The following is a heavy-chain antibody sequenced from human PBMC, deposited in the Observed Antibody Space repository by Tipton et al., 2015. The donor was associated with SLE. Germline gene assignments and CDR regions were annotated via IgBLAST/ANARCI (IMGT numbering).Heavy chain of an antibody. CDR3: ASSNNDAFDI. J-gene: IGHJ3*02. CDR1: GGSISSGGYS. V-gene: IGHV4-30-2*01. D-gene: IGHD4-11*01. Sequence: TLSLTCAVSGGSISSGGYSWSWIRQPPGKGLEWIGYIYHSGSTHYNPSLKSRVTISVDRSKNQFSLKLSSVTAADTAVYYCASSNNDAFDIWGQGTMVTVSS. CDR2: IYHSGST.